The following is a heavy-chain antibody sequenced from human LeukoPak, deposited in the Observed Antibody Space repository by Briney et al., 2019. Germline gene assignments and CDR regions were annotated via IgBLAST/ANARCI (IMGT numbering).Heavy chain of an antibody. CDR1: GFSFSNYA. V-gene: IGHV3-23*01. D-gene: IGHD3-10*01. CDR2: ISGSGGST. J-gene: IGHJ4*02. Sequence: QPGGSLRLSCAASGFSFSNYAMSWVRQAPGKGLEWVSAISGSGGSTYYADSVKGRFTISRDNSKNTLYLQMNSLRAEDTAVYYCANRAYYYGSGSWFYYFDYWGQGTLVTVSS. CDR3: ANRAYYYGSGSWFYYFDY.